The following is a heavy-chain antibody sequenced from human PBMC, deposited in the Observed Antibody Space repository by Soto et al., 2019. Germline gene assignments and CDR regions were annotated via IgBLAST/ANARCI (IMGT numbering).Heavy chain of an antibody. CDR2: IYPGDSDT. J-gene: IGHJ3*01. CDR3: ARLCGSSRCFGAFEF. D-gene: IGHD2-2*01. Sequence: GQPLQIPCLASGYSFTNYWIGWVSQMHGKGLEWMGIIYPGDSDTRYSPSFQGQVTISAAKSITTAYPQWNSLKASDTAMYYCARLCGSSRCFGAFEFWGQGTMVTVS. V-gene: IGHV5-51*01. CDR1: GYSFTNYW.